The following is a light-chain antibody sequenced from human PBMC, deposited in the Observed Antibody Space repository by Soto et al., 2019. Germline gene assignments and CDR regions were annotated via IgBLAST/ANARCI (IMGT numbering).Light chain of an antibody. J-gene: IGLJ2*01. V-gene: IGLV1-40*01. Sequence: QSVLTQPPSVSGAPGQRVTISCTGSSSNIGANYDVRWYQQLPGAAPKLLIYANSNRPSGVPDRFSASKSGTSASLAITGLQAEDEADYYCQSYDSSLSIVIFGGGTKLTGL. CDR3: QSYDSSLSIVI. CDR1: SSNIGANYD. CDR2: ANS.